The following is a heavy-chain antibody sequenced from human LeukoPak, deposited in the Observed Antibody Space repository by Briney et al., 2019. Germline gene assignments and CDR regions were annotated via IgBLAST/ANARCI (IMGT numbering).Heavy chain of an antibody. CDR2: IYYSGST. V-gene: IGHV4-59*08. CDR3: ARHPGDY. J-gene: IGHJ4*02. CDR1: GGSISSYY. Sequence: PWETLSLTCTVSGGSISSYYWSWLRQPPGKGLEWIGYIYYSGSTNYNPSLKSRLTISVDTSKNQFSLKLSSVTAADTAVYYCARHPGDYWGQGTLVTVSS.